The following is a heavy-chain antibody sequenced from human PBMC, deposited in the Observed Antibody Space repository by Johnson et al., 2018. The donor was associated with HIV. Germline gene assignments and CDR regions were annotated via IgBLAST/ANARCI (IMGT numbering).Heavy chain of an antibody. CDR3: ARERVVQGDPDAFDI. V-gene: IGHV3-20*04. Sequence: VQLVESGGGLIQPGGSLRLSCAASGFTVSSNYMSWVRQAPGKGLKWVSGINWNGGSTGYADSVKGRFTISRDNAKNSLYLQMNSLRAEDTALYYCARERVVQGDPDAFDIWGQGTMVTVSS. CDR2: INWNGGST. J-gene: IGHJ3*02. CDR1: GFTVSSNY. D-gene: IGHD3-16*01.